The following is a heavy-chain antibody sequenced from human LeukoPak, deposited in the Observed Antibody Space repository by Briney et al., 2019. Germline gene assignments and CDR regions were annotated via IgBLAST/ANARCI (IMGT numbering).Heavy chain of an antibody. J-gene: IGHJ4*02. CDR2: IYYSGST. V-gene: IGHV4-59*01. D-gene: IGHD6-19*01. CDR3: PRTGSGYSSGWDSPDY. Sequence: SETLSLTCTVSGGSISSYYWSWIRQPPGKGLEWIGYIYYSGSTNYNPSLTSRVTISVDTSKNQFSLKLSSVTAADTGVYYCPRTGSGYSSGWDSPDYWGQGTLVSVSS. CDR1: GGSISSYY.